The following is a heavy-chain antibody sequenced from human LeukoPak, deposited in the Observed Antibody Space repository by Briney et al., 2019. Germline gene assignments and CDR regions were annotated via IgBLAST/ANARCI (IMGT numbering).Heavy chain of an antibody. CDR1: GYTFTNYG. J-gene: IGHJ6*02. CDR3: ARDSRYSSSWPYYYYGMDV. CDR2: ISAYNGNT. Sequence: ASVKVSCKASGYTFTNYGITWVRQAPGQGLEWMGWISAYNGNTNYAQKLQGRVTMTTDTSTSTAYMELRSLRSDDTAVYYCARDSRYSSSWPYYYYGMDVWGQGTTVTVSS. V-gene: IGHV1-18*01. D-gene: IGHD6-13*01.